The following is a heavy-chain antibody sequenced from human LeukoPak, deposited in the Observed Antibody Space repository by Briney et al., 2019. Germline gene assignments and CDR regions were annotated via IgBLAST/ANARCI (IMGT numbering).Heavy chain of an antibody. D-gene: IGHD3-22*01. J-gene: IGHJ4*02. CDR3: AKDRGDYYDIFDY. CDR1: GFTFSSYA. CDR2: ISGSGGST. V-gene: IGHV3-23*01. Sequence: GSLRLSCAASGFTFSSYAVSWVRQAPGKGLEWVSAISGSGGSTYYADSVKGRFTISRDNSKNTLYLQMNSLRAEDTAVYYCAKDRGDYYDIFDYWGQGTLVTVSS.